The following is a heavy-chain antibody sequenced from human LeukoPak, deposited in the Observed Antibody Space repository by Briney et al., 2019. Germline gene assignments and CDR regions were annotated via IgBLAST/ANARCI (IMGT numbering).Heavy chain of an antibody. CDR3: AKDRHGDYGDY. Sequence: PGGSLRLSCAASGFTVSSNYMSWVRQAPGKGLEWVSTISGRGGNTYYADSVKGRFTISRDNSKNTLFLQMNSLRAEDTAVYYCAKDRHGDYGDYWGQGTLVTVSS. D-gene: IGHD4-17*01. CDR1: GFTVSSNY. CDR2: ISGRGGNT. V-gene: IGHV3-23*01. J-gene: IGHJ4*02.